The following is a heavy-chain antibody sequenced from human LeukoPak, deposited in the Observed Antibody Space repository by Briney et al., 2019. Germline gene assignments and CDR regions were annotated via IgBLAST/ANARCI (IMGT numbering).Heavy chain of an antibody. D-gene: IGHD1-1*01. CDR2: IYYSGST. Sequence: PSETLSLTCTVSGGSISSYYWSWIRQPPGKGLEWIGYIYYSGSTNYNPSLKSRVTISVDTSKNQFSLKLSSVTAADTAVYYCARAPYRGGTGMDVWGQGTTVTVSS. CDR1: GGSISSYY. V-gene: IGHV4-59*01. CDR3: ARAPYRGGTGMDV. J-gene: IGHJ6*02.